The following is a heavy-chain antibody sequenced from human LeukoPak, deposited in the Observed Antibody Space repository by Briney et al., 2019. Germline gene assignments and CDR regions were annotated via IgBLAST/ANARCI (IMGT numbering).Heavy chain of an antibody. CDR3: ARGWMGSSWYIFDY. Sequence: SETLSLTCTVSGGSISSSSYYWGWIRQPPGKGLEWIGSIYYSGSTYYNPSLKSRVTISVDTSKNQFSLKLSSVTAADTAVYYCARGWMGSSWYIFDYWGQGTLVTVSS. V-gene: IGHV4-39*01. D-gene: IGHD6-13*01. J-gene: IGHJ4*02. CDR1: GGSISSSSYY. CDR2: IYYSGST.